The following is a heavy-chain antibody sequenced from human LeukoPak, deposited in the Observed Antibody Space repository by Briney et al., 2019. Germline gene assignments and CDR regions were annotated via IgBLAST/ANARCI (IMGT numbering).Heavy chain of an antibody. J-gene: IGHJ4*02. CDR2: ISSSGTTI. CDR3: ARVTRGGVFDY. V-gene: IGHV3-48*03. D-gene: IGHD3-16*01. CDR1: GFTFSSYE. Sequence: PWGSLRLSCAASGFTFSSYEMKWVRQAPGKGLEWVSYISSSGTTIYYADSVKGRFTISRDNAKNSLYLQMNSLRAEDTAIYYCARVTRGGVFDYWGQGTLVTVSS.